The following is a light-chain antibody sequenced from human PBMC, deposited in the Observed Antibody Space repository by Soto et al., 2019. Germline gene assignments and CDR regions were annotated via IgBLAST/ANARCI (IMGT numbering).Light chain of an antibody. CDR2: EVR. CDR3: SSYASNNRGV. Sequence: QSVLTQPASVSGSPGQSITIACTGTNRDVGSYNLVSWYQQRPGEAPKLIISEVRNRPSGISYRFTGSKSGNTASLTISGLQAEDEADYYCSSYASNNRGVFGTGTKLTVL. J-gene: IGLJ1*01. CDR1: NRDVGSYNL. V-gene: IGLV2-14*01.